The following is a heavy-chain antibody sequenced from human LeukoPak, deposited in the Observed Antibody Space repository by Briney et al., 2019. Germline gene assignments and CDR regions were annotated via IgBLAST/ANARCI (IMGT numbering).Heavy chain of an antibody. CDR2: IYYSGST. Sequence: SETLSLTCTVPGGSISSYYWSWIRQPPGKGLEWIGYIYYSGSTNYNPSLKSRVTISVDTSKNQFSLKLSSVTAADTAVYYCARAGSIDYDFWGGYYAHFDYWGQGTLVTVSS. D-gene: IGHD3-3*01. J-gene: IGHJ4*02. V-gene: IGHV4-59*01. CDR3: ARAGSIDYDFWGGYYAHFDY. CDR1: GGSISSYY.